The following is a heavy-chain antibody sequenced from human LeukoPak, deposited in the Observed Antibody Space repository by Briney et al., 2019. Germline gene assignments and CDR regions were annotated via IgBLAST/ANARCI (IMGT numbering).Heavy chain of an antibody. CDR3: AKDSRYCTSPNCYFDY. V-gene: IGHV3-23*01. D-gene: IGHD2-2*01. CDR1: GFTFSSYV. J-gene: IGHJ4*02. CDR2: ISGSGDTT. Sequence: GGSLRLSCAASGFTFSSYVMSWVRQAPGKGLEWVSAISGSGDTTYYPDSVKGRFTISRDNSKNTLYLHMNSLKAEDTAVYYCAKDSRYCTSPNCYFDYWGQGTLVTVSS.